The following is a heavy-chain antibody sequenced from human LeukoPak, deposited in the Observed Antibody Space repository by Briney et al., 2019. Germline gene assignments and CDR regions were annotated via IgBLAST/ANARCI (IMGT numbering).Heavy chain of an antibody. V-gene: IGHV3-30*02. Sequence: GGSLRLSCAASGFTFSSYGMHWVRQAPGKGLEWVAFIRYDGNNKYYADSVKGRFTISRDNSKNTLYLQMNSLRAEDTAVYYCARLPRIAAAGPTPIDLWGRGTLVTVSS. D-gene: IGHD6-13*01. CDR3: ARLPRIAAAGPTPIDL. CDR1: GFTFSSYG. CDR2: IRYDGNNK. J-gene: IGHJ2*01.